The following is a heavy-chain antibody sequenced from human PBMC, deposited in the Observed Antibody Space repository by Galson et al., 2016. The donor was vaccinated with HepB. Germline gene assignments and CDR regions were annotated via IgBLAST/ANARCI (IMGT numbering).Heavy chain of an antibody. V-gene: IGHV4-34*01. CDR1: GESFSASY. J-gene: IGHJ3*02. CDR3: ARGLGGRAFYFANAAYARGCFDT. CDR2: ISHSGST. Sequence: SETLSLTCAVYGESFSASYWTWIRQSPGKGLEWIGEISHSGSTMCNPSLQSRIIMSIDTLNRKFSLNLTAVTAADTAVYYCARGLGGRAFYFANAAYARGCFDTWGQGTSVTVSS. D-gene: IGHD3-9*01.